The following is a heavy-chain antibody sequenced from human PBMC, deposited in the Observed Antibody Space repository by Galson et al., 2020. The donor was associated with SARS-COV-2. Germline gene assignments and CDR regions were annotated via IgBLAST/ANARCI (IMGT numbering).Heavy chain of an antibody. CDR1: GDSVGPYF. J-gene: IGHJ5*02. Sequence: ETSETLSLTCSVSGDSVGPYFWSWIRQPPGKGLEWIGYISDSGRTNYNPSLKIRVTISIDTSKTHFSLKLNSVTAADEAVYYCARSLATAGFLGDPPTRNWFDPWCQGTLVTVAS. D-gene: IGHD6-13*01. CDR3: ARSLATAGFLGDPPTRNWFDP. V-gene: IGHV4-59*08. CDR2: ISDSGRT.